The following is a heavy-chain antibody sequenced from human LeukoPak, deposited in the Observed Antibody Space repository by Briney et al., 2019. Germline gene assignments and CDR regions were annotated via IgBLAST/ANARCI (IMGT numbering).Heavy chain of an antibody. J-gene: IGHJ3*02. CDR1: GFTFSSYS. Sequence: PGGSLRLSCAASGFTFSSYSMNWVRQARGKGLEWVSSISSSSSYIYYADSVKGRFTISRDNAKNSLYLQMNSLRAEDTAVYYCARVGYYDSSGYPHAFDIWGQGTMVTVSS. CDR2: ISSSSSYI. V-gene: IGHV3-21*01. CDR3: ARVGYYDSSGYPHAFDI. D-gene: IGHD3-22*01.